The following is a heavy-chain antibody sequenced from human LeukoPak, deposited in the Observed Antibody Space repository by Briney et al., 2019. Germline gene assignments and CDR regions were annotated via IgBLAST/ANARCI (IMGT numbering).Heavy chain of an antibody. CDR1: GFTVSSNY. CDR2: IYSGGST. CDR3: AREYTRRYFDY. V-gene: IGHV3-53*01. J-gene: IGHJ4*02. D-gene: IGHD1-1*01. Sequence: PGGSLRLSCAASGFTVSSNYMSWVRQAPGKGLEWVSVIYSGGSTYYADSVKGRFTISRDNSKNTLYLQMNSLRAEDTAVYYCAREYTRRYFDYWGQGTLVTVSS.